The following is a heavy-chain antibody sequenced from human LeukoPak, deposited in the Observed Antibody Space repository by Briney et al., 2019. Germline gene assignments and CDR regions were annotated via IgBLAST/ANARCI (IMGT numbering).Heavy chain of an antibody. D-gene: IGHD2-2*01. CDR1: GFTFSSYA. CDR3: AKSYERYQLLLGY. Sequence: GGSLRLSCAASGFTFSSYAMSWVRQAPGKGLEGVSAISGSGGSTYYADSVKGRFTISRDNSKNTLYLQMNSLRAEDTAVYYCAKSYERYQLLLGYWGQGTLVTVSS. J-gene: IGHJ4*02. V-gene: IGHV3-23*01. CDR2: ISGSGGST.